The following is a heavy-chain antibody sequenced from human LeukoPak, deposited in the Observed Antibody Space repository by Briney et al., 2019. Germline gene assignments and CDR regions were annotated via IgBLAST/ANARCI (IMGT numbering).Heavy chain of an antibody. D-gene: IGHD3-22*01. CDR1: GYSLPSYW. V-gene: IGHV5-51*01. CDR2: IYPGDSDT. CDR3: ARGYDTSGYHYGY. J-gene: IGHJ4*02. Sequence: GEALELYCKGSGYSLPSYWIGWVRQMPGKGLEWVGVIYPGDSDTRYSPSFQGQVTSSVDKSISTAYLQWSSLKASDTAIYYCARGYDTSGYHYGYWGQGTLVTVSS.